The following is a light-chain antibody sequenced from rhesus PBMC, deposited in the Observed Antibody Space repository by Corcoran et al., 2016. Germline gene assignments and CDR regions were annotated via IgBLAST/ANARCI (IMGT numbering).Light chain of an antibody. V-gene: IGLV3-36*02. Sequence: SYDLTQPASVSVSSGQTARLTCGGDIRGSQVVNWYHQRPPQAPVLVYHYDSERPSKTPERFSVSTSNNVATLTISGVESGDEGDYYGQAWNSRTDHPLLGGGTRLTVL. CDR3: QAWNSRTDHPL. CDR1: IRGSQV. CDR2: YDS. J-gene: IGLJ2*01.